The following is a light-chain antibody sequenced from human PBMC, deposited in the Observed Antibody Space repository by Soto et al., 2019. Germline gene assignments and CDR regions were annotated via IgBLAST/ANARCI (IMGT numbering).Light chain of an antibody. J-gene: IGKJ2*01. CDR3: QQYGSSPYT. CDR1: QSVSRTY. V-gene: IGKV3-20*01. Sequence: EIVLTQSPGTLSLSPGERATLSCRASQSVSRTYLAWYQQKPVQAPRLLIYATSSRATGIPDRFSGSGSGTDFTLTISRLEPEDFAVYYCQQYGSSPYTFGQGTKLEI. CDR2: ATS.